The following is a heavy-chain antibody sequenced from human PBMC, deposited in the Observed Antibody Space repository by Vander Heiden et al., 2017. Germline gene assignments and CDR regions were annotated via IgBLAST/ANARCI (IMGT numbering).Heavy chain of an antibody. CDR3: ARDGIIVAPGAPLDY. CDR2: ISVYNGKT. CDR1: GETFTSNG. V-gene: IGHV1-18*01. Sequence: CKASGETFTSNGFSWVRQAPGQGLEWMGWISVYNGKTKYAEKLQGRLTMTTDTSTSTVYMELRSLRYDDTAMYYCARDGIIVAPGAPLDYWGQGTLVTVSS. D-gene: IGHD2-2*01. J-gene: IGHJ4*02.